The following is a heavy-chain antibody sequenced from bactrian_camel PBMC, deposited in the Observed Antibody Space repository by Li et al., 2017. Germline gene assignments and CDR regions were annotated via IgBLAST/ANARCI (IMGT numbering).Heavy chain of an antibody. J-gene: IGHJ4*01. CDR2: ISNDSTT. D-gene: IGHD2*01. Sequence: QVQLVESGGGAVQAGGSLRLSCTAVSGRTFEDPAMAWYRQAPGNECEFVSTISNDSTTTYRDSVKGRFTISKDNAYYTVYLQMNNLKPDDTAMYYCAADFGPYCSATFLARRSNFMGQGTQVTVS. V-gene: IGHV3S53*01. CDR1: GRTFEDPA.